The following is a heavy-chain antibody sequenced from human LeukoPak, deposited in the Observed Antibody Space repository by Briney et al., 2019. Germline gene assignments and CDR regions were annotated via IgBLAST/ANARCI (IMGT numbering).Heavy chain of an antibody. CDR3: AIHPWGSNYYYYMDV. CDR1: GGSISSYY. CDR2: IYYSGST. J-gene: IGHJ6*03. Sequence: PSEALSLTCTVSGGSISSYYWSWIRQPPGKGLEWIGYIYYSGSTNYNPSLKSRVTISVDTSKNQFSLKLSSVTAADTAVYYCAIHPWGSNYYYYMDVWGKGTTVTVSS. D-gene: IGHD3-16*01. V-gene: IGHV4-59*08.